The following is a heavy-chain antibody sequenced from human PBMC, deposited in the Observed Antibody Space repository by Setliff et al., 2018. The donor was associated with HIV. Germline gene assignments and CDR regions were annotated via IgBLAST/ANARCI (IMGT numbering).Heavy chain of an antibody. D-gene: IGHD3-22*01. J-gene: IGHJ4*02. CDR2: IYTIGST. CDR1: GGSISSYY. Sequence: SETLSLTCTVSGGSISSYYWSWIRQPPGKGLEWIGYIYTIGSTDYNPSLRSRVTISVDTSKNQFSLKLSSVTAADTAVYYCARGLSFYDPGGFDYWGQGTLVTVSS. CDR3: ARGLSFYDPGGFDY. V-gene: IGHV4-4*09.